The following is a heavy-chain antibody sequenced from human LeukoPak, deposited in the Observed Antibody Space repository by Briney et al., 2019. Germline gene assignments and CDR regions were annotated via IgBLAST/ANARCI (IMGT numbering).Heavy chain of an antibody. CDR3: AREGGYSSSWTDY. CDR1: GGSISSYY. D-gene: IGHD6-13*01. J-gene: IGHJ4*02. Sequence: PSETLSLTCTVSGGSISSYYRSWIRQPPGKGLEWIGYIYYSGSTNYNPSLKSRVTISVDTSKNQFSLKLSSVTAADTAVYYCAREGGYSSSWTDYWGQGTLVTVSS. CDR2: IYYSGST. V-gene: IGHV4-59*01.